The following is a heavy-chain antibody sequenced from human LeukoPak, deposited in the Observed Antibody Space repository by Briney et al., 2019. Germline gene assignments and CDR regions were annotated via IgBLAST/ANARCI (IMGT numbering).Heavy chain of an antibody. Sequence: SETLSLTCTVSGGSISSYYWSWIRQPAGKGLEWIGRIYTSGSTNYNPSLKSRVTMSVDTSKNQFSLKLSSVTAADTAVYYCARLMTTVTSYYYYCYMDVWGKGTTVTVSS. CDR1: GGSISSYY. V-gene: IGHV4-4*07. J-gene: IGHJ6*03. CDR3: ARLMTTVTSYYYYCYMDV. D-gene: IGHD4-17*01. CDR2: IYTSGST.